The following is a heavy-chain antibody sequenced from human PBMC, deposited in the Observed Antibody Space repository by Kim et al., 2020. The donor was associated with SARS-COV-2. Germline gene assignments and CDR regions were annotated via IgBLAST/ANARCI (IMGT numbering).Heavy chain of an antibody. CDR3: ARDRGSLSGMDV. D-gene: IGHD2-15*01. CDR2: IIPIFGTT. J-gene: IGHJ6*02. CDR1: GGTFSQYG. V-gene: IGHV1-69*13. Sequence: SVKVSCKASGGTFSQYGISWVRQAPGQGLEWMGAIIPIFGTTHYAPKFQGRVTIAADEFTNTANMELTSLTSGDTAVYYCARDRGSLSGMDVWGQGTTVTVTS.